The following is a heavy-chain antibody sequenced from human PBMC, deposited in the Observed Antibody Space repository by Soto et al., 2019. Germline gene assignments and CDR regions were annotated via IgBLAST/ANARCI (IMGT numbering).Heavy chain of an antibody. CDR2: IGTAGDT. J-gene: IGHJ4*02. D-gene: IGHD3-22*01. V-gene: IGHV3-13*01. CDR1: GFTFSSYD. CDR3: ARARNYYDSSGYYYGFDY. Sequence: PGGSLRLSCAASGFTFSSYDMHWVRQATGKGLEWVSAIGTAGDTYYPGSVKGRFTISRENAKNSLYLQMNSLRAGDTAVYYCARARNYYDSSGYYYGFDYWGQGTLVTVSS.